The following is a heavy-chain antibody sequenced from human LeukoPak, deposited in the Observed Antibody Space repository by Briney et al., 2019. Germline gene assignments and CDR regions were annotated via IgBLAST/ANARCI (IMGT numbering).Heavy chain of an antibody. CDR3: VRGAAAPYYFYY. CDR2: VYYSGST. D-gene: IGHD2-15*01. V-gene: IGHV4-59*12. J-gene: IGHJ4*02. Sequence: SETLSLTCAVSGGSISSYYWSWIRHPPREGVRWVGGVYYSGSTTNNPSLKSRVTISVVTATNQCSLKLSSLTAAATPVYYFVRGAAAPYYFYYRGQGTLVTVSS. CDR1: GGSISSYY.